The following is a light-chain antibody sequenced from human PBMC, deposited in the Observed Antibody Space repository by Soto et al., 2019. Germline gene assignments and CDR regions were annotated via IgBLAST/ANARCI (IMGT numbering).Light chain of an antibody. J-gene: IGKJ2*01. CDR3: QQYNNWPPYT. CDR2: GAS. V-gene: IGKV3-15*01. Sequence: EIVMTQSPATLSVSPGERATLSCRASQSVFSNLAWYQQKPGQAPRLLIYGASTRATGIPATFSGSGSGTEFTLPISSLQSEDFAVYYCQQYNNWPPYTFGQGTKLEIK. CDR1: QSVFSN.